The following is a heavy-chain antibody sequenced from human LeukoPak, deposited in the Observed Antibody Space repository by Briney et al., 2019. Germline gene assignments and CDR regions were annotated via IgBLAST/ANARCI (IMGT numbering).Heavy chain of an antibody. J-gene: IGHJ4*02. CDR1: GYTFTSHG. D-gene: IGHD4-11*01. Sequence: ASVKVSCKTSGYTFTSHGISWLRQAPGQGLAWMGWIRPSNGDTKYAEKVQGRLSMTTDTYTTTAYMELRSLRSDDTAVYYCARDWPTVIADYWGQGTLVTVSS. CDR3: ARDWPTVIADY. V-gene: IGHV1-18*01. CDR2: IRPSNGDT.